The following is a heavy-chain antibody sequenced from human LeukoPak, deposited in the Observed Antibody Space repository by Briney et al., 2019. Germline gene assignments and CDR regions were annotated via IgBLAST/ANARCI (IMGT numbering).Heavy chain of an antibody. CDR1: GGTFSSYA. V-gene: IGHV1-69*05. CDR2: IIPIFGTA. D-gene: IGHD3-3*01. CDR3: ARGGYYDFWSGYNNWSDP. J-gene: IGHJ5*02. Sequence: SVKVSCKASGGTFSSYAISWVRQAPGQGLEWMGGIIPIFGTANYAQKFQGRVTITTDESTSTAYMELSSLRSEDTAVYYCARGGYYDFWSGYNNWSDPWAREPWSPSPQ.